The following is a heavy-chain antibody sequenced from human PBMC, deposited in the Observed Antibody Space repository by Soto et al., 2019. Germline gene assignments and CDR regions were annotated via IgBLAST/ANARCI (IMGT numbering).Heavy chain of an antibody. CDR3: ARVVLRFLGSDY. J-gene: IGHJ4*02. V-gene: IGHV4-61*01. Sequence: QVKLQESAPGRVRPWETRSLTCTVSGGSFTIGSYYWSWIRQPPGRGLEWIGYIYYSGSTNYNPSLKSRVTISVDTSKNQFSLKLSSVTAADTAVYYCARVVLRFLGSDYWGQGTLVTVSS. CDR1: GGSFTIGSYY. CDR2: IYYSGST. D-gene: IGHD3-3*01.